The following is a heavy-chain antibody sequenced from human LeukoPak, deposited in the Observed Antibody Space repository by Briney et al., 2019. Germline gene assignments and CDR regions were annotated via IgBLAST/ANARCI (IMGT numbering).Heavy chain of an antibody. CDR2: VYYTGST. CDR3: ARDLSGGGSY. Sequence: PSETLSLPCTVSGGSISSSTYYWGWIRQPPGKGLEWIGSVYYTGSTSYNPSLKSRVTISVDTSKNQFSLKLSSVTAADTAVYYCARDLSGGGSYWGQGTLVTVSS. CDR1: GGSISSSTYY. V-gene: IGHV4-39*07. J-gene: IGHJ4*02. D-gene: IGHD2-15*01.